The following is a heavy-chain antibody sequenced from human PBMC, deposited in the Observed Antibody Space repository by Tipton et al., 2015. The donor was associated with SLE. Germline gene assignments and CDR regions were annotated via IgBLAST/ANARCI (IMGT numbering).Heavy chain of an antibody. Sequence: TLSLTFTVSGGSINSVNYYWSWLRQPPGKGLEWIGRIYTSGSTNYNPSLKSRVTISVDTSKNQFSLKLSSVTAADTAVYYCARDREGDYMDVWGKGTTVTVSS. CDR1: GGSINSVNYY. J-gene: IGHJ6*03. V-gene: IGHV4-61*02. CDR3: ARDREGDYMDV. CDR2: IYTSGST. D-gene: IGHD3-10*01.